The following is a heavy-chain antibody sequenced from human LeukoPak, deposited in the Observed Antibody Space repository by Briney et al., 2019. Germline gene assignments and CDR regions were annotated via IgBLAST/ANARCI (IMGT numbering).Heavy chain of an antibody. V-gene: IGHV4-39*01. J-gene: IGHJ4*02. CDR2: IYYSGGT. CDR3: ARHGIPYGILTGYHVYFDY. CDR1: GGSISSSRYY. Sequence: SETLSLTCTVSGGSISSSRYYWGWIRPPPGKRLGWIGSIYYSGGTYYNPSLKSRVTISGDTSKNQFSLKLSSVTAADTAVYYCARHGIPYGILTGYHVYFDYWGQGTLVTVSS. D-gene: IGHD3-9*01.